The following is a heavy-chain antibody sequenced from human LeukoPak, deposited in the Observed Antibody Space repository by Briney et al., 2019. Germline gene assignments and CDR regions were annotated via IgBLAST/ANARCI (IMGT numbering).Heavy chain of an antibody. CDR3: ARGDNSGWYFFDY. CDR1: GYTFTDHW. D-gene: IGHD6-19*01. V-gene: IGHV5-51*01. J-gene: IGHJ4*02. Sequence: GESLKVSCKASGYTFTDHWIGWVRQMPGKGLEWMGIIYPGDSDTRYSPSFQGQVTISADKSISTAYLQWRNLQAPDTAMYYCARGDNSGWYFFDYWGQGTLVTVSS. CDR2: IYPGDSDT.